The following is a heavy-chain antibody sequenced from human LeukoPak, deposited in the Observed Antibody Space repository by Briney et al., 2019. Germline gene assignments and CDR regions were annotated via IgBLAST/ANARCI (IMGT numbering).Heavy chain of an antibody. D-gene: IGHD6-6*01. V-gene: IGHV4-59*01. J-gene: IGHJ6*03. CDR2: IYYSGST. CDR1: DGSISNYY. CDR3: ARGLYDRSSEAYSYYYMDV. Sequence: SETLSLTCTVSDGSISNYYWRWIRQPPAKAMEGIGYIYYSGSTNYNPSLKSRVTISVDTSKNHFALTVISVTAADTSVYYCARGLYDRSSEAYSYYYMDVWGKGTTVTVSS.